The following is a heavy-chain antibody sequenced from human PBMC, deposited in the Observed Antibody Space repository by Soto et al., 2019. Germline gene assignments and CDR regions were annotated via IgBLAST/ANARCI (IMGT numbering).Heavy chain of an antibody. CDR2: IYWDDDK. J-gene: IGHJ4*02. CDR1: GFSLSTYHMG. V-gene: IGHV2-5*02. CDR3: AHAGDYDLLTFDH. D-gene: IGHD4-17*01. Sequence: KESGPTLVRPAQTLTLTCDFSGFSLSTYHMGVAWIRQPPGKALEWLALIYWDDDKRYSPSLKDRLAISKDTSSNQVVLTITNIDPGDSATYFCAHAGDYDLLTFDHWGPGTLVTVSS.